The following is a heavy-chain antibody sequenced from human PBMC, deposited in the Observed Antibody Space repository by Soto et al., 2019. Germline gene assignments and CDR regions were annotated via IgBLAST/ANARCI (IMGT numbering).Heavy chain of an antibody. CDR3: ARLYCSAASCYSVGAFDI. CDR2: MWFDGSEK. Sequence: PGGSLRLSCAASGFTFSTHGMHWVRQAPGKGLEWVALMWFDGSEKYYGDSVKGRFTISRDNSKNTLYLQMNSLSAEDTAVYYCARLYCSAASCYSVGAFDIRGQGTMVTVAS. D-gene: IGHD2-15*01. CDR1: GFTFSTHG. V-gene: IGHV3-33*01. J-gene: IGHJ3*02.